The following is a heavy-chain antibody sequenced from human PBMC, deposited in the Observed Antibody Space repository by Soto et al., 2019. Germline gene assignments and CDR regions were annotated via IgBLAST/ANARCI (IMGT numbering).Heavy chain of an antibody. Sequence: SETLSLTCTVSGGSVSSGDYYWSWIRQPPGKGLEWIGYIYYSGSTNYNPSLKSRVSISLDTSKNQFSLRLASVTAADTAVYYCARSPVDTYMINWFDPLGPGTLGTVS. J-gene: IGHJ5*02. CDR3: ARSPVDTYMINWFDP. CDR1: GGSVSSGDYY. CDR2: IYYSGST. D-gene: IGHD5-18*01. V-gene: IGHV4-61*08.